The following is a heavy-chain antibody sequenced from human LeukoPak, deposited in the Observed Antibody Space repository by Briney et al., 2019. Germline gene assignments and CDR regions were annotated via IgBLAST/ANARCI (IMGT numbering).Heavy chain of an antibody. J-gene: IGHJ3*02. CDR2: ISWNSGSI. CDR1: GFTFDDYA. CDR3: AKAIGAAGIDDAFDI. Sequence: GGSLRLSCAASGFTFDDYAMHWVRQAPGKGLEWVSGISWNSGSIGYADSVKGRFTISRDNAKNSLYLQMNSLRAEDMALYYCAKAIGAAGIDDAFDIWGQGTMVTVSS. V-gene: IGHV3-9*03. D-gene: IGHD6-13*01.